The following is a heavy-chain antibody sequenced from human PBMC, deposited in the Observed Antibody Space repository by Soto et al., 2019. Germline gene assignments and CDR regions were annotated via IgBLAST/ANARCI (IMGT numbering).Heavy chain of an antibody. CDR2: IIPIFGTA. CDR1: GGTFSSYA. D-gene: IGHD2-2*01. CDR3: ASAPHCSSTSCPIPRMDV. Sequence: QVQLVQSGAEVKKPGSSVKVSCKASGGTFSSYAISWVRQAPGQGLEWMGGIIPIFGTANYAQKFQGRVTITADESTSTAYMELSSLRSEDTAVYYCASAPHCSSTSCPIPRMDVWGQGTTVTVFS. V-gene: IGHV1-69*01. J-gene: IGHJ6*02.